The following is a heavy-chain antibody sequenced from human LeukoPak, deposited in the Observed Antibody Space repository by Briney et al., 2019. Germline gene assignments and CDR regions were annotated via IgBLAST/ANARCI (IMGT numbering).Heavy chain of an antibody. Sequence: PGRSPRLSCATSGFTSSSYVMHWVRQAPGKGLEWVAVTSYDGGDTYYADSVKGRFTISRDNSKNTLYLQINSLRAEDTAVYYCAKDRWLRRISLGGNDYWGQGTLVTVSS. CDR3: AKDRWLRRISLGGNDY. CDR1: GFTSSSYV. J-gene: IGHJ4*02. V-gene: IGHV3-30*18. CDR2: TSYDGGDT. D-gene: IGHD4-23*01.